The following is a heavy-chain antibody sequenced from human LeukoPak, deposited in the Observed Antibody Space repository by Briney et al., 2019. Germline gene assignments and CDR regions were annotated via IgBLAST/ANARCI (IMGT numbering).Heavy chain of an antibody. J-gene: IGHJ4*02. V-gene: IGHV1-2*02. D-gene: IGHD1-1*01. Sequence: ASVKVSCKASGYTFTGYYMHWVRQAPGPGLEWMGWINPNSGGTNYAQKFQGRVTMTRDTSISTAYMELSRLRSDDTAVYYCARDNWNDASFDYWGQGTLVTVSS. CDR3: ARDNWNDASFDY. CDR2: INPNSGGT. CDR1: GYTFTGYY.